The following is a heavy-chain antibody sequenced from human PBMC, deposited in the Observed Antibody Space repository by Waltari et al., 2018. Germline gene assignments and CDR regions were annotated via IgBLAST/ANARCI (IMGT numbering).Heavy chain of an antibody. J-gene: IGHJ3*01. CDR1: GVPITSTRHY. D-gene: IGHD5-12*01. CDR2: MSYSGAT. CDR3: ATYIGASVGTAAFDV. V-gene: IGHV4-39*01. Sequence: QLQLQESGPGLVKPSETLSLTCSVSGVPITSTRHYWGWSRQPPGQGLAWLATMSYSGATYSSPSLESRVTVSRDTPKNQLSLKLVSVTAADTAVYYCATYIGASVGTAAFDVWGQGTMVTVSS.